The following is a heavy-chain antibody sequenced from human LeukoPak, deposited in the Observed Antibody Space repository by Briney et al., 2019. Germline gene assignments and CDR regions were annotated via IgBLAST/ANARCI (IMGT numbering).Heavy chain of an antibody. D-gene: IGHD2-8*02. V-gene: IGHV4-61*01. J-gene: IGHJ4*02. CDR3: ARGVLVGATGHHFAY. Sequence: SETLSLACTVSGASVSSDSYYWTWIRQPPGEGLEWIGYVRSSGSTNYNPSLKSRVAMLVDTPKNQFTLKLNSVTAADTAVYYCARGVLVGATGHHFAYWGQGTRVTVSS. CDR1: GASVSSDSYY. CDR2: VRSSGST.